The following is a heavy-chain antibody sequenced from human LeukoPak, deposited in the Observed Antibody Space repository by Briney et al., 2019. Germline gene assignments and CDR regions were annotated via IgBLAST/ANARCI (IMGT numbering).Heavy chain of an antibody. CDR2: ISGSGGST. CDR1: GFTFSSYA. V-gene: IGHV3-23*01. Sequence: GGSLRLSCAASGFTFSSYAMSWVRQAPGKGLEWVSAISGSGGSTYYADSVKGRFTISRDNSKNTLYLQMNSLRAEDTAVYYCAKGVTYYYDSTALNWGQGTLVTVSP. D-gene: IGHD3-22*01. J-gene: IGHJ4*02. CDR3: AKGVTYYYDSTALN.